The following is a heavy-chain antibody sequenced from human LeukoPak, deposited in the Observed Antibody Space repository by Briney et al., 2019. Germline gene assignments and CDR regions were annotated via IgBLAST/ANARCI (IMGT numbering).Heavy chain of an antibody. Sequence: KPSETLSLTCTASGGSISSYYWSWIRQPPGKGLEWIGYIYYSGSTNYNPSLKSRVTISVDTSKNQFSLKLSSVTAADTAVYYCARTQGYDFWSGYDDAFDIWGQGTMVTVSS. CDR1: GGSISSYY. CDR3: ARTQGYDFWSGYDDAFDI. V-gene: IGHV4-59*01. CDR2: IYYSGST. D-gene: IGHD3-3*01. J-gene: IGHJ3*02.